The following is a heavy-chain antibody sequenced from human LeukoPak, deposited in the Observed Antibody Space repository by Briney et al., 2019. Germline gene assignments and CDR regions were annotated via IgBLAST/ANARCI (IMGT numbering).Heavy chain of an antibody. CDR3: ARDLLYYDSSGQAWAYYYYYGMDV. J-gene: IGHJ6*02. V-gene: IGHV3-23*01. CDR1: GFTFSSYA. D-gene: IGHD3-22*01. CDR2: ISGSGGST. Sequence: GGSLRLSCAASGFTFSSYAMSWVRQAPGKGLEWVSAISGSGGSTYYADSVKGRFTISRDNSKNTLYLQMNSLRAEDTAVYYCARDLLYYDSSGQAWAYYYYYGMDVWGQGTTVTVSS.